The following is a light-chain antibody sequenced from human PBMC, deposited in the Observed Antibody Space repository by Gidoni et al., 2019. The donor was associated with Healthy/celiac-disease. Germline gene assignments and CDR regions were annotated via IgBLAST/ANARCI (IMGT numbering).Light chain of an antibody. J-gene: IGKJ4*01. CDR2: AAS. CDR3: QQSYSTPLT. CDR1: QSISSY. V-gene: IGKV1-39*01. Sequence: ILITHSPSSLSASVGDRVTIPCRASQSISSYLHWYQQKPGKATKLLIYAASSLQSGVPSRISGSGSGTDFTLTISSLQPEDFATYYCQQSYSTPLTFGGGTKVEIK.